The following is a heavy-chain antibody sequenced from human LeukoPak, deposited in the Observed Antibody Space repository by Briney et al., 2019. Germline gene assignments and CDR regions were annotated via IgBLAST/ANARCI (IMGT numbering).Heavy chain of an antibody. CDR2: ISGSGGST. D-gene: IGHD2-21*02. CDR1: GFTFRSCA. CDR3: ARVVTANTNWFDP. Sequence: PGGSLRLSCAASGFTFRSCAMSWVRQARGKGLEWVSAISGSGGSTYYADSVKGRFTISRDNSQNTLYLQMNSLRAEDTAVYYCARVVTANTNWFDPWGQGTLVTVSS. J-gene: IGHJ5*02. V-gene: IGHV3-23*01.